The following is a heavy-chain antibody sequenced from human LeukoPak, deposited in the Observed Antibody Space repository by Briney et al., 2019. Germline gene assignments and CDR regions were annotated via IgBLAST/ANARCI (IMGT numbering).Heavy chain of an antibody. CDR1: EFTFNNYW. Sequence: SGGSLRLSCAASEFTFNNYWMTWVRQAPGKGLEWLANINQDGSVKYYLDSVKGRFTISRDNAKNSLYLQMNSLRAEDTAVYYCARDRRGWYFDYWGQGTLVTVSS. J-gene: IGHJ4*02. V-gene: IGHV3-7*01. D-gene: IGHD6-19*01. CDR3: ARDRRGWYFDY. CDR2: INQDGSVK.